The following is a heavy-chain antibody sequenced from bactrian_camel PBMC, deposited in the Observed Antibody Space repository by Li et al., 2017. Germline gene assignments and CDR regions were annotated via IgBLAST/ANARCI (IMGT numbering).Heavy chain of an antibody. CDR3: ATPFRVGWSREFGR. CDR1: GFTFSEWT. J-gene: IGHJ4*01. V-gene: IGHV3S1*01. D-gene: IGHD1*01. CDR2: IDPSGSTT. Sequence: QVQLVESGGGLVQPGGSLRLSCSGSGFTFSEWTMFWVRQAPGKGLEWVSIIDPSGSTTYAASVKGRFTISRDNAKNTLYLQMNNLKAEDTARYYCATPFRVGWSREFGRWGQGTQVTVS.